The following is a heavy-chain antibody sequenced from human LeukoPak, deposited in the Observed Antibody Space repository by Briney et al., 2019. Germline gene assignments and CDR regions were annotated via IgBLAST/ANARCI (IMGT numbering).Heavy chain of an antibody. CDR3: ASPIATDGLDY. V-gene: IGHV3-21*01. CDR1: GFTFSRYS. Sequence: GGSLRLSCAVSGFTFSRYSMNWVRQAPGKGLECVSSISSGSSNIHYADSVKGRFTISRDNAKNSLYLQMNSLRAEDTAVYYCASPIATDGLDYWGQGTLVTVSS. J-gene: IGHJ4*02. D-gene: IGHD6-13*01. CDR2: ISSGSSNI.